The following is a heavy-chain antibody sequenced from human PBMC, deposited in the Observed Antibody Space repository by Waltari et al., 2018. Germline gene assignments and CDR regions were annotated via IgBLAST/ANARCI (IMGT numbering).Heavy chain of an antibody. CDR1: GYTFTSYA. Sequence: QVQLVQSGAEVKKPGASVKVSCKASGYTFTSYAMHWVRQAPGQRLEWMGWINAGNGNTKYSQKFQGRVTITRDTSASTAYMELSSLRSEDTAVYYCARGEGDGNYGLFDYWGQGTLVTVSS. D-gene: IGHD4-17*01. CDR3: ARGEGDGNYGLFDY. CDR2: INAGNGNT. V-gene: IGHV1-3*01. J-gene: IGHJ4*02.